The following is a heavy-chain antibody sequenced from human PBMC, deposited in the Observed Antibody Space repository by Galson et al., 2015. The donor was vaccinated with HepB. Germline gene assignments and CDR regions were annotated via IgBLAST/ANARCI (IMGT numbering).Heavy chain of an antibody. D-gene: IGHD2-15*01. CDR3: AKSVSSDY. J-gene: IGHJ4*02. CDR2: ISYDGSNK. Sequence: SLRLSCAASGFTFSSHGMHWVRQAPGKGLEWVAVISYDGSNKYYADSVKGRFTISRDNSKNTLYLQMNSLRAEDTAVYYCAKSVSSDYWGQGTLVTVSS. CDR1: GFTFSSHG. V-gene: IGHV3-30*18.